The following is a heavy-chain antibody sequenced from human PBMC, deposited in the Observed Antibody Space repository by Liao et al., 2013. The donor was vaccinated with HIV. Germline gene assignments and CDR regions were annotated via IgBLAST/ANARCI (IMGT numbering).Heavy chain of an antibody. CDR1: GGSFRDHY. CDR2: INHSGST. V-gene: IGHV4-34*01. D-gene: IGHD1-14*01. CDR3: ARGRGDNILYYYMDV. Sequence: QVQLQESGPGLLKPSETLSLTCAVYGGSFRDHYWSWIRQSPGKGLEWIGEINHSGSTNYNPSLKSRVIISVDASKNQFSLKLMSVTAADTAVYYCARGRGDNILYYYMDVWAKGTTVTVSS. J-gene: IGHJ6*03.